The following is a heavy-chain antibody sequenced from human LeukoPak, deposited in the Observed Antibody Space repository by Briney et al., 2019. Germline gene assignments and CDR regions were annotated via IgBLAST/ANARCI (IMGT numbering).Heavy chain of an antibody. CDR1: GGSISSNNW. D-gene: IGHD3-22*01. CDR3: AREIYYYDSSGYHPAEIDY. Sequence: PSGTLSLTCAVSGGSISSNNWWGWVRQHPGQGLEWIGYIYYSGSTYYNPSLKSRVTISVDTSKNQFSLKLSSVTAADTAVYYCAREIYYYDSSGYHPAEIDYWGQGTLVTVSS. J-gene: IGHJ4*02. V-gene: IGHV4-4*02. CDR2: IYYSGST.